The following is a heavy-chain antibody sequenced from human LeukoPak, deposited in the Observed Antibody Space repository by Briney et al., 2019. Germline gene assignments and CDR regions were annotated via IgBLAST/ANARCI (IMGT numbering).Heavy chain of an antibody. V-gene: IGHV1-3*01. J-gene: IGHJ1*01. CDR1: GYTFTSYA. D-gene: IGHD3-22*01. CDR2: INAGNGNT. Sequence: ASVKVSCKASGYTFTSYAMHWVRQAPGQRLEWMGWINAGNGNTKYSQKFQGRVTITRDTSASTAYMELSSLRSEDTAVYYCARENSYYDSSGYPEYFQHWGQGTLVTVSS. CDR3: ARENSYYDSSGYPEYFQH.